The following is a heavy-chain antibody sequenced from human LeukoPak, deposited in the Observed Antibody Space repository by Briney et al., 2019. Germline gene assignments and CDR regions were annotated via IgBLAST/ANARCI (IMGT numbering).Heavy chain of an antibody. J-gene: IGHJ4*02. D-gene: IGHD6-19*01. CDR3: AKDVYSSGCYNYFDN. V-gene: IGHV3-30*18. CDR1: GFTLSTYG. Sequence: GGSLRLSCAASGFTLSTYGMHWVRQAPDKGLEWVAMISHDGSEKYYADSVKGRFTISRDNSKNTHYLQMNSLRAEDTAVYYCAKDVYSSGCYNYFDNWDQGTLVTVSS. CDR2: ISHDGSEK.